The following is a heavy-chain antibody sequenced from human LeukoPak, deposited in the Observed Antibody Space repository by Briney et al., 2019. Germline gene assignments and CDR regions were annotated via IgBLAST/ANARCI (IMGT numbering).Heavy chain of an antibody. Sequence: PGGSLRLSCAASGFTFRKYWMAWVRQAPGKGLEWVSAISGSGGRTYYVDSVKGRFTISRDNSNHILYLQMSSLRAEDTAVYYCAKGTAAGTFSEYWGQGTLVTVSS. CDR3: AKGTAAGTFSEY. CDR2: ISGSGGRT. CDR1: GFTFRKYW. V-gene: IGHV3-23*01. D-gene: IGHD6-13*01. J-gene: IGHJ4*02.